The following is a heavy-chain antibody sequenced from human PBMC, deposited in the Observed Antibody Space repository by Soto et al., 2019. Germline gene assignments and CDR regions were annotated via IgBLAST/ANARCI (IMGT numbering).Heavy chain of an antibody. Sequence: SETLSLTCSVSGGSISDYYWSWIRQPPGKGLEWIGYTYYGWNTNYNPSLKSRVTISVDTSKNQFSLKLISVTAADTAVYYCARVRVAAAGINWFDPWGQGTLVTVSS. CDR3: ARVRVAAAGINWFDP. D-gene: IGHD6-13*01. V-gene: IGHV4-59*01. CDR2: TYYGWNT. J-gene: IGHJ5*02. CDR1: GGSISDYY.